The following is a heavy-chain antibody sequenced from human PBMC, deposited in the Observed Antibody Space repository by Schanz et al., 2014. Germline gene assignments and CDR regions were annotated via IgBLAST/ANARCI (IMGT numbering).Heavy chain of an antibody. J-gene: IGHJ5*02. V-gene: IGHV3-23*04. Sequence: EVQLAESGGGLVQPGGSLRLSCAASGFTFGDYAMTWVRQAPGKGLEWVSAINTGVNTYYADSVRGRFTMSRDNSKNTVYLQMNSLRAEDTAVYYCARVPEPGWFDPWGQGTLVTVSS. CDR1: GFTFGDYA. D-gene: IGHD1-26*01. CDR2: INTGVNT. CDR3: ARVPEPGWFDP.